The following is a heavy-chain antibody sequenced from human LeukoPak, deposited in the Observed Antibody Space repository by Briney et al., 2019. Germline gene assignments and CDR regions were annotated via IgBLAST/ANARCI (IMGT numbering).Heavy chain of an antibody. CDR1: GFTFSNYG. V-gene: IGHV3-7*03. J-gene: IGHJ6*02. Sequence: GGSLRLSCTASGFTFSNYGMNWARQAPGKGLEWVASINHNGNVNYYVDSVKGRFTISRDNAKNSLYLQMSNLRAEDTAVYFCARGGGLDVWGQGATVTVSS. CDR3: ARGGGLDV. CDR2: INHNGNVN. D-gene: IGHD3-16*01.